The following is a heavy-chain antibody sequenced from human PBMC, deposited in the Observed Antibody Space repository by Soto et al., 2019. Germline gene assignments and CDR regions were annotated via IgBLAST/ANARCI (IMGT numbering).Heavy chain of an antibody. CDR1: GFSLSTSGMR. J-gene: IGHJ4*02. Sequence: ESGPTLVNPTQTLTLTCTFSGFSLSTSGMRVSWIRQPPGKALEWLARIDWDDDKFYSTSLKTRLTISKDTSKNQVVLTMTNMDPVDTATYYCARTHYYYDSSGYYYYFDYWGQGTLVTVSS. D-gene: IGHD3-22*01. CDR3: ARTHYYYDSSGYYYYFDY. V-gene: IGHV2-70*04. CDR2: IDWDDDK.